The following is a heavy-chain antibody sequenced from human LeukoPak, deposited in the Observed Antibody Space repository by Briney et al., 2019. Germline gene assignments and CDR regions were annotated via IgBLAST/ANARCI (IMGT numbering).Heavy chain of an antibody. V-gene: IGHV3-74*01. J-gene: IGHJ5*02. CDR2: IDSDGSST. CDR1: GFTFSSYW. CDR3: ARESAYAFWS. D-gene: IGHD3-3*01. Sequence: QAGGSLRLSCAASGFTFSSYWMHWVRQAPGKGLVWVSRIDSDGSSTSYADSVKGRFTISRDNVKNSLYLQMNSLRDEDTAVYYCARESAYAFWSWGQGTLVAVSS.